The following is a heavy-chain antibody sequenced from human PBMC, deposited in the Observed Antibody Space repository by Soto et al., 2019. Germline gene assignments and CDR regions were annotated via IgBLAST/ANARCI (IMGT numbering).Heavy chain of an antibody. CDR2: ISYTGAT. CDR3: ARGGPVSVSPAWQLLGYFDY. D-gene: IGHD2-15*01. Sequence: QVHLQESGPGQVRPSQTLSLSCSVSGGSISRGAYFWTWIRQFPGKGLQWIAYISYTGATYYNPSLKSRLTILAGSSKNQFSLTLNSVTSADTAVYYCARGGPVSVSPAWQLLGYFDYWGQGTLVTVSS. J-gene: IGHJ4*02. CDR1: GGSISRGAYF. V-gene: IGHV4-31*03.